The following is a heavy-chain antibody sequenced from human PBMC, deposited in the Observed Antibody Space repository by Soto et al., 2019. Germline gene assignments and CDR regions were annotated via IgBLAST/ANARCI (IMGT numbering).Heavy chain of an antibody. CDR3: ARDLNPYGPDAFDS. V-gene: IGHV3-21*01. CDR2: ISSSSSYI. CDR1: GFTFSSYS. D-gene: IGHD3-10*01. Sequence: EVQLVESGGGLVKPGGSLRLSCAASGFTFSSYSMNWVRQAPGKGLEWVSSISSSSSYIYYADSVKGRFTIPRDNAKNSLYLQMNSLRAEDTAVYYCARDLNPYGPDAFDSWGQGTMVTVSS. J-gene: IGHJ3*02.